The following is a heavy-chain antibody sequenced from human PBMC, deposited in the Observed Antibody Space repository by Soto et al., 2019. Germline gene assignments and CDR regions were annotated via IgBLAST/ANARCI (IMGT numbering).Heavy chain of an antibody. CDR1: GGSISSGGYY. D-gene: IGHD2-15*01. CDR2: IYYSGST. V-gene: IGHV4-31*03. J-gene: IGHJ6*02. Sequence: QVQLQESGPGLVKPSQTLSLTCTVSGGSISSGGYYWSWLRQPPGKGLEWIGYIYYSGSTYYNPSLKSRVTISVDTSKNQFSLKLSSVTAADTAVYYCAREVAPTPYYYGMDVWGQGTTVTVSS. CDR3: AREVAPTPYYYGMDV.